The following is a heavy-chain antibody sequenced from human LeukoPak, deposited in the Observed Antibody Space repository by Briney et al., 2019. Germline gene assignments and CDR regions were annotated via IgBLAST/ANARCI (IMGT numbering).Heavy chain of an antibody. CDR2: INSDGSST. V-gene: IGHV3-74*01. J-gene: IGHJ5*02. CDR1: GFTFSSYW. Sequence: GGSLRLSCAASGFTFSSYWMHWVRQAPGKGLVWVSRINSDGSSTSYADSVRGRFSISRDNAKNTLYLQMNSLRAEDTAVYYCAKDRYYDSSGRQGWFDPWGQGTLVTVSS. CDR3: AKDRYYDSSGRQGWFDP. D-gene: IGHD3-22*01.